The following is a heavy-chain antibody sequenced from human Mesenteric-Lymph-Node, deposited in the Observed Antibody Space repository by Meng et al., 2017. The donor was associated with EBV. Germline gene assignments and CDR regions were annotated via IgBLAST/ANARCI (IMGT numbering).Heavy chain of an antibody. V-gene: IGHV1-2*04. CDR3: ARDIATEAGSDNRFWDS. J-gene: IGHJ4*02. CDR2: INPSSGGT. D-gene: IGHD3-3*01. Sequence: VRRVHSGPWLKKPGAAVNDSCKSSGCTFTDYNKHWVRQAPGQGLDWMGWINPSSGGTSCAQNFQGWVTKTRGTSISTAYMELSRLRFDDTAVYYCARDIATEAGSDNRFWDSWGQGTLVTASS. CDR1: GCTFTDYN.